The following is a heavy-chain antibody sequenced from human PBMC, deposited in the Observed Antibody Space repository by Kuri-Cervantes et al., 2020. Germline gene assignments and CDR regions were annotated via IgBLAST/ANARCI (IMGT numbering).Heavy chain of an antibody. CDR2: IIPIFGTA. J-gene: IGHJ4*02. CDR1: GGTFSSYA. V-gene: IGHV1-69*05. Sequence: SVKVSCKASGGTFSSYAISWVRQAPGQGLEWMGGIIPIFGTANYAQKFQGRVTMTRDTSISTAYMELSRLRSDDTAVYYCARGVVVTDLRGFYYFDYWGQGTLVTVSS. CDR3: ARGVVVTDLRGFYYFDY. D-gene: IGHD2-21*02.